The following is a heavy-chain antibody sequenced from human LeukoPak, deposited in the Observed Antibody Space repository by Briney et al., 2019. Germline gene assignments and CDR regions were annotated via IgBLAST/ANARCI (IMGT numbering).Heavy chain of an antibody. D-gene: IGHD6-13*01. Sequence: PSETLSLTCAVSGGSISSSNWWRWVRQPPGKGLEWIGEIYHSGSTNYNPSLKSRVTISVDKSKNQFSLKLSSVTAADTAVYYCARIGGPSSSSLPIWGQGTLVTVSS. J-gene: IGHJ4*02. CDR3: ARIGGPSSSSLPI. V-gene: IGHV4-4*02. CDR2: IYHSGST. CDR1: GGSISSSNW.